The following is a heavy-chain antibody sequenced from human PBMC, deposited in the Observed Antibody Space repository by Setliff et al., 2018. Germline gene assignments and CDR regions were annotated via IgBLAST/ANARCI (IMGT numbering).Heavy chain of an antibody. CDR1: GYTFTSYD. J-gene: IGHJ6*02. Sequence: ASVKVSCKASGYTFTSYDINWVRQATGQGLEWMGWMNPNSGNTGYAQKFQGRVTITRNTSISTAYMELSSLRSADTAVYYCARGLSWELLEALGYYYYGMDVWGQGTTVTVSS. V-gene: IGHV1-8*03. CDR3: ARGLSWELLEALGYYYYGMDV. CDR2: MNPNSGNT. D-gene: IGHD1-26*01.